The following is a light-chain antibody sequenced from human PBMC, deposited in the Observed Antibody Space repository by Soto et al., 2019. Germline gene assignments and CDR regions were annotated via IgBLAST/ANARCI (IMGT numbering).Light chain of an antibody. CDR2: GAS. J-gene: IGKJ5*01. CDR3: QQYNNWPPIT. Sequence: EIVMTQSPATLSVSPGERVTLSCRASQSVGSSLAWYQQKPGQAPRLLIYGASTRATGIPARFSGSGSGTDFTLAIISLQSEDYAVYYCQQYNNWPPITFGQGTRLEI. CDR1: QSVGSS. V-gene: IGKV3-15*01.